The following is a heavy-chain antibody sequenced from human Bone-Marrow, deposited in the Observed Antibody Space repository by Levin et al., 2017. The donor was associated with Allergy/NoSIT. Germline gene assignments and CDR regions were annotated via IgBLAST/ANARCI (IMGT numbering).Heavy chain of an antibody. Sequence: SETLSLTCTVSGGSISSYYWSWIRQPPGKGLEWIGYIYYSGSTNYNPSLKSRVTISVDTSKNQFSLKLSSVTAADTAVYYCARADYGGNPEKYYFDYWGQGTLVTVSS. J-gene: IGHJ4*02. V-gene: IGHV4-59*01. CDR1: GGSISSYY. D-gene: IGHD4-23*01. CDR3: ARADYGGNPEKYYFDY. CDR2: IYYSGST.